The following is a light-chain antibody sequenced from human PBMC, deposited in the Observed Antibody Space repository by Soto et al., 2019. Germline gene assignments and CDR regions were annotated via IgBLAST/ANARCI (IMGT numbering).Light chain of an antibody. Sequence: QSALTQPASVSGSPGQSITISCTGTSSDVGGYNYVSWYQQHPGKAPKLMIYEVSNRPSGVSNRFSGSKSGNTASLTISELQAEDEADYYCSSYTSSSTPLVFGTGTKLTVL. CDR1: SSDVGGYNY. V-gene: IGLV2-14*01. J-gene: IGLJ1*01. CDR3: SSYTSSSTPLV. CDR2: EVS.